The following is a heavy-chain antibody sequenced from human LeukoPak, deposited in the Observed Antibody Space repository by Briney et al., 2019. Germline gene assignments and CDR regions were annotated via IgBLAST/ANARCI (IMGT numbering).Heavy chain of an antibody. D-gene: IGHD6-6*01. J-gene: IGHJ4*02. CDR3: AGSIAARLDY. CDR1: GGSISNTNW. Sequence: PSETLSLTCGVSGGSISNTNWWSWVRQPPGQGLEWIGEISLTGLTHYNPSLKSRVTISVDTSKNQFSLKLSSVTAADTAVYYCAGSIAARLDYWGQGILVTVSS. V-gene: IGHV4-4*02. CDR2: ISLTGLT.